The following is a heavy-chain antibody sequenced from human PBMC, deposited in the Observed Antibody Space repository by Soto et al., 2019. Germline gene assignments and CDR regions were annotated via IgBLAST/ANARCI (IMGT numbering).Heavy chain of an antibody. D-gene: IGHD2-2*01. CDR1: GCSISSGGYS. CDR2: VYDXCXX. J-gene: IGHJ5*02. Sequence: SETLSLTCAVSGCSISSGGYSWSWIRQPPVKVLEFICYVYDXCXXXXXXALXXXXXXSLXXSKXXXSXXXXXXXAADTAVYYCARVPDRWGQGTLVTVSS. V-gene: IGHV4-30-2*01. CDR3: ARVPDR.